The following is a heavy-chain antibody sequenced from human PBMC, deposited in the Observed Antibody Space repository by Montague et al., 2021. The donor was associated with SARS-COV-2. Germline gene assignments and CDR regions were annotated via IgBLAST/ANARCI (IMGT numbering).Heavy chain of an antibody. CDR1: GYSISSGYY. J-gene: IGHJ4*02. Sequence: SETLSLTSTLSGYSISSGYYWGWIRHPPGKGLEWIGSIYHSGSTXYNPSLKSRVTISVDTSKNQFSLKLSSVTAADTAVYYCARDVRYYDFWSGRAQTSPDYWGQGTLVTVSS. V-gene: IGHV4-38-2*02. CDR2: IYHSGST. D-gene: IGHD3-3*01. CDR3: ARDVRYYDFWSGRAQTSPDY.